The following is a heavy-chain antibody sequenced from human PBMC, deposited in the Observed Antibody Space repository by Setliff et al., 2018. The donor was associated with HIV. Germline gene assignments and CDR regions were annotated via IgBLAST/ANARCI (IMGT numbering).Heavy chain of an antibody. CDR3: ALTGHRLLRGYMDV. J-gene: IGHJ6*03. CDR1: DDPISSYY. D-gene: IGHD2-15*01. CDR2: LYVSGDT. Sequence: ETLSLTCYVTDDPISSYYWSWVRQPAGKGLEWIGRLYVSGDTNYSPSLKSRVTMSLDTSKKHFSLKLKSVTAADTAVYYCALTGHRLLRGYMDVWGKGTTVTVSS. V-gene: IGHV4-4*07.